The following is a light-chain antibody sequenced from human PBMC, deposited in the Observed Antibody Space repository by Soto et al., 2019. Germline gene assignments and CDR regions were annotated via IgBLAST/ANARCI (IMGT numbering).Light chain of an antibody. J-gene: IGKJ5*01. CDR2: ATS. CDR3: QQSYKMRS. V-gene: IGKV1-39*01. Sequence: EIPLTQSPSSLAASVGDRLTLTCRASRNVSIYLNWYQHKPGKGPTLLIHATSNLQIGVPSRFSGSGSGTEFTLTISSLEPEDFGTYYCQQSYKMRSFGQGTRLVIK. CDR1: RNVSIY.